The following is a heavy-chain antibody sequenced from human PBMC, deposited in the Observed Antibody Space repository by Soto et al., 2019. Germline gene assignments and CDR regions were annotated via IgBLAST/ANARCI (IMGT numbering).Heavy chain of an antibody. CDR1: GYTFTNYY. CDR3: AREWPVTSDY. CDR2: INPSGGST. J-gene: IGHJ4*02. V-gene: IGHV1-46*01. D-gene: IGHD4-17*01. Sequence: VASVKVSCKASGYTFTNYYMHWLRQAPGEGLEWMGIINPSGGSTSYAQKFQGRVTMTRDTSTSTVYMELSSLRLEDTAVYYCAREWPVTSDYWGQGTLVTVSS.